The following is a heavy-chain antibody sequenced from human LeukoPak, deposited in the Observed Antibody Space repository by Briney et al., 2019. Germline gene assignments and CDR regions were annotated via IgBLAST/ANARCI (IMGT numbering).Heavy chain of an antibody. CDR2: IRSKAYGGTT. CDR3: TRDQTYYYESSGRPNYWFDP. CDR1: GFTFGDYA. V-gene: IGHV3-49*03. J-gene: IGHJ5*02. D-gene: IGHD3-22*01. Sequence: GESLRLYCTVSGFTFGDYAMSWFRQAPGKGLEWVGFIRSKAYGGTTEYAASVKGRVTISRDDSKSIAYLQMNSLKTEDTAVYYCTRDQTYYYESSGRPNYWFDPWGQGTLVTVSS.